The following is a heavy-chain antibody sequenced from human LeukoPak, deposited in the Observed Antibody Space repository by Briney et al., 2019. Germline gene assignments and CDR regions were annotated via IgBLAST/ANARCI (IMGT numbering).Heavy chain of an antibody. J-gene: IGHJ4*02. CDR2: VKQDGSEK. CDR1: GFTFSSYW. V-gene: IGHV3-7*01. CDR3: AAYDFWSGPPYYFDY. Sequence: GGSLRLSCAASGFTFSSYWMSWVRQAPGKGLEWVANVKQDGSEKYYVDSVKGGFTISRDNAKNSLYLQMNSLRAEDTAVYYCAAYDFWSGPPYYFDYWGQGTLVTVSS. D-gene: IGHD3-3*01.